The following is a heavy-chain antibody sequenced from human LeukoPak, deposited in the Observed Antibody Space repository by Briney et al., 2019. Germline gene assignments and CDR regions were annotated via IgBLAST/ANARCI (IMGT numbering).Heavy chain of an antibody. CDR1: GGTFSSYA. CDR2: IIPIFGTA. Sequence: ASVKVSCKASGGTFSSYAISWVRQAPGQGLEWMGGIIPIFGTANYAQKFQGRVTITADESTSTAYMELSSLRSEDTAVYYCATRYSYCSGGSCYDHWGQGTLVTVSS. D-gene: IGHD2-15*01. CDR3: ATRYSYCSGGSCYDH. J-gene: IGHJ5*02. V-gene: IGHV1-69*13.